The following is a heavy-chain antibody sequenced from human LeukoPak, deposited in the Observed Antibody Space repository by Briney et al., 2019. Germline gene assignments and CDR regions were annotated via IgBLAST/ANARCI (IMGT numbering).Heavy chain of an antibody. CDR3: AKDMLRYFDWLSDAFDI. D-gene: IGHD3-9*01. J-gene: IGHJ3*02. V-gene: IGHV3-9*01. CDR2: ISWNSGSI. CDR1: GFTFDDYA. Sequence: GGSLRLSCAASGFTFDDYAMHWVRQAPGQGLEWVSGISWNSGSIGYADSVKGRFTISRDNAKNSLYLQMNSLRAEDTALYYCAKDMLRYFDWLSDAFDIWGQGTMVTVSS.